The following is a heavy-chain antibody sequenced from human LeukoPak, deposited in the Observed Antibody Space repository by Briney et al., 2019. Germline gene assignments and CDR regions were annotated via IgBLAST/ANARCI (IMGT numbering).Heavy chain of an antibody. CDR3: ARHRPGERRFDP. J-gene: IGHJ5*02. D-gene: IGHD3-16*01. V-gene: IGHV4-59*08. CDR1: GGSIGSDY. Sequence: SETLSLTCTVSGGSIGSDYLSWIRQPPGKGLEWIGYINYSGSTNYNPSLKSRVIISVDTSKNQFFLKLSSVTAADTAVYSCARHRPGERRFDPWGQGTLVTVSS. CDR2: INYSGST.